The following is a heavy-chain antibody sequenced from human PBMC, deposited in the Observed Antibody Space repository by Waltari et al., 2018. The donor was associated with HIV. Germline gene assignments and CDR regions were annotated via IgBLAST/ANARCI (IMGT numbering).Heavy chain of an antibody. CDR1: GCTFSCWC. CDR2: ISAYNGNT. CDR3: ARKVVVGATWWFDP. V-gene: IGHV1-18*01. J-gene: IGHJ5*02. Sequence: QVQLVQSGAEVQMPGAAVKVSCMPSGCTFSCWCLGWVRQALGQGLEWMGWISAYNGNTNYAQKLQGRVTMTTDTSTSTAYMELRSLRSDDTAVYYCARKVVVGATWWFDPWGQGTLVTVSS. D-gene: IGHD1-26*01.